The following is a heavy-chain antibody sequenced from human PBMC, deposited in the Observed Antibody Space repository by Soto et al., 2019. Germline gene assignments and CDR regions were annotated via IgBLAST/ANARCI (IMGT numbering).Heavy chain of an antibody. CDR1: GGSISSSSYY. CDR2: IYYSGST. D-gene: IGHD3-22*01. Sequence: QLQLQESGPGLVKPSETLSLTCTVSGGSISSSSYYWGWIRQPPGKGLEWIGSIYYSGSTYYNPSLQPRXTXSXXTSHNHFPLKLSSVTAADTAAYYCARHVPPVTVVAPYYFDYWGQGTLVTVSS. V-gene: IGHV4-39*01. J-gene: IGHJ4*02. CDR3: ARHVPPVTVVAPYYFDY.